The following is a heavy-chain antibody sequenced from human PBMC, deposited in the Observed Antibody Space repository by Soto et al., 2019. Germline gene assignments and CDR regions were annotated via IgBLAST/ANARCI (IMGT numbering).Heavy chain of an antibody. D-gene: IGHD1-1*01. CDR3: ARGRYGDY. CDR2: ISARNGDT. Sequence: QVHLVQSGAEVKKPGASVKVSCKGSGYTFTSYGITWVRQAPGQGLEWMGWISARNGDTDYAQKLQGRVTVTRDTSTITANMELRRLSSDDTAVYYCARGRYGDYWGQGALGTVSS. CDR1: GYTFTSYG. V-gene: IGHV1-18*01. J-gene: IGHJ4*02.